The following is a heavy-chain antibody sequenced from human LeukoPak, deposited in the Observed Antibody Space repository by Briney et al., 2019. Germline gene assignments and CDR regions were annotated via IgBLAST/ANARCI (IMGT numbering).Heavy chain of an antibody. CDR3: ARGRYGWLPFDY. D-gene: IGHD3-16*01. Sequence: SETLSLTCTVSGGSINSYYWSWLRQPPGKGLEWIGYIYYSGSTNYNPSLKSRVTISVDTSKNQFTLKLSSVTAADTAVYYCARGRYGWLPFDYWGQGTLVTVSS. CDR2: IYYSGST. V-gene: IGHV4-59*01. J-gene: IGHJ4*02. CDR1: GGSINSYY.